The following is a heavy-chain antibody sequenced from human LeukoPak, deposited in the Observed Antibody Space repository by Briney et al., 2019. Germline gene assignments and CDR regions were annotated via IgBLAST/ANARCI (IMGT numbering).Heavy chain of an antibody. Sequence: PGGSLRLSYAASGFTVSSNYMSLVRQAPGKGLEWVSVIYSGGSTYYADSVKGRFTISRDNSKNTLYLQMSSLRAEDTAVYYCAREEQQPGAFDIWGQGTMVTVSS. J-gene: IGHJ3*02. CDR3: AREEQQPGAFDI. CDR1: GFTVSSNY. V-gene: IGHV3-53*01. D-gene: IGHD6-13*01. CDR2: IYSGGST.